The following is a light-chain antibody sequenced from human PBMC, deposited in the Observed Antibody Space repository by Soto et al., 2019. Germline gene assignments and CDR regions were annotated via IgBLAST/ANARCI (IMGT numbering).Light chain of an antibody. CDR3: QQYNNWSNT. Sequence: EIVMTQSPATLSMSPGERATLSCRASQSVSSNLAWYQQKPGQAPRLLIYGASTRATGIPARFSGSGSGTEFTLTISSLQSEDFAVYYCQQYNNWSNTFGQGTKLEIK. J-gene: IGKJ2*01. V-gene: IGKV3-15*01. CDR1: QSVSSN. CDR2: GAS.